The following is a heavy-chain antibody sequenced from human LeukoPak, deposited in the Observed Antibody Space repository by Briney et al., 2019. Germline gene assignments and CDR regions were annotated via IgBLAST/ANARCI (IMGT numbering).Heavy chain of an antibody. CDR1: GSTVSTYA. D-gene: IGHD2-2*01. J-gene: IGHJ1*01. Sequence: PGGSLRLACAASGSTVSTYAMHWVRQAPGKGLEWVAVISFDGSNKNYADSVKNRFTISRDNSKNTLYVQMNSLRAEDMAVYYCAGPTCLRGAYCSTNFWGQSTLVTASS. V-gene: IGHV3-30-3*01. CDR3: AGPTCLRGAYCSTNF. CDR2: ISFDGSNK.